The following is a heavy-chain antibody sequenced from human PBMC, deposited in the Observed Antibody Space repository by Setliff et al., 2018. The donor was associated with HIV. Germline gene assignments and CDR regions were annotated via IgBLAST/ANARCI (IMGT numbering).Heavy chain of an antibody. V-gene: IGHV3-7*01. CDR2: IKEDGSEK. CDR1: GFLFHTYW. D-gene: IGHD1-26*01. J-gene: IGHJ4*02. CDR3: ARDRYSGSSTDY. Sequence: GGSLRFSCAASGFLFHTYWMSWVRQAPGKGLEWVANIKEDGSEKYYVDSVKGRLTISRDNAENSLYLQMNILTAEDTAVYYCARDRYSGSSTDYWGQGTLVTVSS.